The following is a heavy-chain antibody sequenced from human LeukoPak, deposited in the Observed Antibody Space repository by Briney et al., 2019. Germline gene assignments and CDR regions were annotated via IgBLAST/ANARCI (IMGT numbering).Heavy chain of an antibody. V-gene: IGHV4-34*01. CDR1: GGSFSGYY. Sequence: SETLSLTCAVYGGSFSGYYWSWIRQPPGKGLEWIGEINHSGSTNYNPSLKSRVTVSVDTSKNQFSLKLSSVTAADTAVYYCARRNIVVVVAATAFDYFDYWGQGTLVTVSP. CDR3: ARRNIVVVVAATAFDYFDY. CDR2: INHSGST. D-gene: IGHD2-15*01. J-gene: IGHJ4*02.